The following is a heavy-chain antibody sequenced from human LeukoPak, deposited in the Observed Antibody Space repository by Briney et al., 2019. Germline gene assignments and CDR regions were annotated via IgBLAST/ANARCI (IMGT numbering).Heavy chain of an antibody. J-gene: IGHJ3*02. CDR2: IIPIFGTA. Sequence: GASVKVSCKASGGTFSSYAISWVRQAPGQGLEWMGRIIPIFGTANYAQKFQGRVTITTDESTSTANMELSSLRSEDTAVYYCARGPQQWLHAFDIWGQGTMVTVSS. D-gene: IGHD6-19*01. V-gene: IGHV1-69*05. CDR3: ARGPQQWLHAFDI. CDR1: GGTFSSYA.